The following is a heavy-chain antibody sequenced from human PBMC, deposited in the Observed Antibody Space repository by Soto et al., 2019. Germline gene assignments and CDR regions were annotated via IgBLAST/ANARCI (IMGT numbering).Heavy chain of an antibody. D-gene: IGHD3-3*01. CDR2: VSAYNGNT. J-gene: IGHJ6*02. CDR1: GYTFTSYG. Sequence: ASVKVSCKASGYTFTSYGISWVRQAPGQGLEWMGWVSAYNGNTNYAQKLQGRVTMTTDTSTSTAYTELRSLRSDDTAVYYCARVRVLRFSPPYYYYGMDVWGQGTTVTVSS. V-gene: IGHV1-18*01. CDR3: ARVRVLRFSPPYYYYGMDV.